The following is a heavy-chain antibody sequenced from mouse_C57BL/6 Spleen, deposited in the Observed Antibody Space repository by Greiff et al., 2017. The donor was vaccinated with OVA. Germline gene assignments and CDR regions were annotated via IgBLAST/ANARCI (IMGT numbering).Heavy chain of an antibody. CDR2: IHPSDSDT. J-gene: IGHJ3*01. CDR3: ARLGITTVVAPGFAY. D-gene: IGHD1-1*01. Sequence: QVQLQQPGAELVKPGASVKVSCKASGYTFTSYWMHWVKQRPGQGLEWIGRIHPSDSDTNYNQKFKGKATLTVDKSSSTAYMQLSSLTSVDSAVYYCARLGITTVVAPGFAYWGQGTLVTVSA. CDR1: GYTFTSYW. V-gene: IGHV1-74*01.